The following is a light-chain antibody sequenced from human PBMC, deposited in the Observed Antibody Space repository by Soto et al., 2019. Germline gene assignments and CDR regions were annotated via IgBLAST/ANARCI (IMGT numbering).Light chain of an antibody. Sequence: QSVLTQPASVSGSPGQSITISCTGTASDIDGYNYVSWYQHHPGKAPKLIIYEVSNRPSGVSNRFSGSKSGNTASLTISGLQAEDDSDYYCSSYTSSSTPYVFGTGTKVTVL. J-gene: IGLJ1*01. CDR2: EVS. V-gene: IGLV2-14*01. CDR3: SSYTSSSTPYV. CDR1: ASDIDGYNY.